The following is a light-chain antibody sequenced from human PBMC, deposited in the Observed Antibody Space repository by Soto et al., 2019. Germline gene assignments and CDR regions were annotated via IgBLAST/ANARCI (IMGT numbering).Light chain of an antibody. CDR1: SSNIGTGYD. J-gene: IGLJ3*02. V-gene: IGLV1-40*01. Sequence: QSVLTQPPSVSRAPGQRVTISCTGSSSNIGTGYDVHWYQQLPGTAPKLLIYVNNNRPSGVPDRFSGSKSGTSASLAITGLQAEDEAAYYCQSYDNALSAGVFGGGTKLTVL. CDR2: VNN. CDR3: QSYDNALSAGV.